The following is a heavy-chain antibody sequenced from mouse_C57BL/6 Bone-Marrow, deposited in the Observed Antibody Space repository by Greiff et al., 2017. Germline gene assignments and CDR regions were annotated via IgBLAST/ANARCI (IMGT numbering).Heavy chain of an antibody. Sequence: EESGPGLVKPSQSLSLTCSVTGYSITSGYYWNWIRQFPGNKLEWMGYISYDGSNNYNPSLKNRISITRDTSKNQFFLKLNSVTTEDTATYYCAHYYGSSYAMDYWGRGTSVTVSS. J-gene: IGHJ4*01. CDR2: ISYDGSN. CDR3: AHYYGSSYAMDY. V-gene: IGHV3-6*01. D-gene: IGHD1-1*01. CDR1: GYSITSGYY.